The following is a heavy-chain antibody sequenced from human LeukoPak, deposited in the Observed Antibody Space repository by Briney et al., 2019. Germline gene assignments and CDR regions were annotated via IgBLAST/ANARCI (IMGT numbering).Heavy chain of an antibody. CDR1: GYTFTSYG. CDR2: ISAYNGNT. CDR3: ARDRVAIGSDWYMDV. Sequence: GASVKVSCKASGYTFTSYGISWVRQAPGQGLEWMGWISAYNGNTNYAQKLQGRVTMTTDTSTSTAYMELRSLRSDDTAVYYCARDRVAIGSDWYMDVWGKGTTVTVSS. V-gene: IGHV1-18*01. D-gene: IGHD2-21*01. J-gene: IGHJ6*03.